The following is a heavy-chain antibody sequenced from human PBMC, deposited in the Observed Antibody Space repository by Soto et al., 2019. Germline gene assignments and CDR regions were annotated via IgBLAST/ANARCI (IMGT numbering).Heavy chain of an antibody. CDR3: AIVRVADSPLDH. Sequence: QVQLVESGGGVVQPGRSLRLSCEGSGFIFSNNGMHWVRQAPGKGLEWVAFMSYDGSAKFLADSVTGRFTISRDNSKSTLFLHMSSLRAEDTAMYYCAIVRVADSPLDHWGQGTLVTVSS. CDR2: MSYDGSAK. D-gene: IGHD3-10*02. V-gene: IGHV3-30*03. CDR1: GFIFSNNG. J-gene: IGHJ4*02.